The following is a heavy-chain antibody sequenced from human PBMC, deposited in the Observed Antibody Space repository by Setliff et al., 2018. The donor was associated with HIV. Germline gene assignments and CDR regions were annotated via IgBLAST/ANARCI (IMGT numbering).Heavy chain of an antibody. V-gene: IGHV1-3*01. CDR3: ARAGGSYSYYYYYYMDV. Sequence: GASVKVSCKASGYTFTSYAMHWVRQAPGQRLEWMGWINAGNGNTKYSQKFQGRVTITRDTSASTAYMELSSLRSGDTAVYYCARAGGSYSYYYYYYMDVWGKGTMVTVSS. CDR1: GYTFTSYA. J-gene: IGHJ6*03. D-gene: IGHD1-26*01. CDR2: INAGNGNT.